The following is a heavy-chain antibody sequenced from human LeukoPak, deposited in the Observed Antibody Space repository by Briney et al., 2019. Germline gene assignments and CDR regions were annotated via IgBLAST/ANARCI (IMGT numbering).Heavy chain of an antibody. CDR2: ASYSGST. V-gene: IGHV4-39*07. CDR3: ARVRDCSSTSCPPYYFDY. CDR1: GGSISSSSYY. J-gene: IGHJ4*02. D-gene: IGHD2-2*01. Sequence: SETLSLTCTVSGGSISSSSYYWGWIRQPPGKGLGWIGSASYSGSTYYNPSLKSRVTISVDTSKNQFSLKLSSVTAADTAVYYCARVRDCSSTSCPPYYFDYWGQGTLITVSS.